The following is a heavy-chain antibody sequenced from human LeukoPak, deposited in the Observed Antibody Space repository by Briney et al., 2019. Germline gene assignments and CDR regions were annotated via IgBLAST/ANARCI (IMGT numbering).Heavy chain of an antibody. CDR2: IIPILGIA. J-gene: IGHJ4*02. Sequence: ASVKVSCKASGGTFSSYAISWVRQAPGQGLEWMGRIIPILGIANYAQKFQGRVTITADKSTSTAYMELSSLRSEDTAVYYCARGDNRYNWNDGRDYRGQGTLVTVS. V-gene: IGHV1-69*04. D-gene: IGHD1-20*01. CDR1: GGTFSSYA. CDR3: ARGDNRYNWNDGRDY.